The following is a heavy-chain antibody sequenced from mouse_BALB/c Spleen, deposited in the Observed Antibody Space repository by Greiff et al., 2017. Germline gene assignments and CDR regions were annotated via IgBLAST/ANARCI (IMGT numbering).Heavy chain of an antibody. CDR2: IWAGGST. CDR1: GFSLTSYG. V-gene: IGHV2-9*02. CDR3: ARDGYGGTGFAY. J-gene: IGHJ3*01. D-gene: IGHD2-2*01. Sequence: VHLVESGPGLVAPSQSLSITCTVSGFSLTSYGVHWVRQPPGKGLEWLGVIWAGGSTNYNSALMSRLSISKDNSKSQVFLKMNSLQTDDTAMYYCARDGYGGTGFAYWGQGTLVTVSA.